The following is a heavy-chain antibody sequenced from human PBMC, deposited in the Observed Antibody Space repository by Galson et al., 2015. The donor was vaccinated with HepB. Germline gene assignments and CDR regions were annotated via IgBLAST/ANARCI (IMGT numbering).Heavy chain of an antibody. CDR3: ARDWGEYASPRSWFDP. CDR1: GFTFSSYT. J-gene: IGHJ5*02. D-gene: IGHD2-2*01. CDR2: ISYDGSSK. V-gene: IGHV3-30-3*01. Sequence: SLRLSCAASGFTFSSYTMHWVRQAPGKGLEWVAVISYDGSSKYYADSVKGRFTISRDNSKNTLYLQMNSLRAEDTAVYYCARDWGEYASPRSWFDPWGQGTLVTVSS.